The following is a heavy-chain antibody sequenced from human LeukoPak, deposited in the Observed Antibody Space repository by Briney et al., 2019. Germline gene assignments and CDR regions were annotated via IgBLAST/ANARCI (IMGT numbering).Heavy chain of an antibody. D-gene: IGHD3-22*01. Sequence: SVKVSCKASGGTFSSYAISWVRQAPGQGLEWMGGIIPIFGTANYAQKFQGRVTITTDESTSTAYMELRSLRSEDTAVYYCARVFAPYYYDSSGYSHFDYWGQGTLVTVSS. CDR2: IIPIFGTA. CDR1: GGTFSSYA. J-gene: IGHJ4*02. V-gene: IGHV1-69*05. CDR3: ARVFAPYYYDSSGYSHFDY.